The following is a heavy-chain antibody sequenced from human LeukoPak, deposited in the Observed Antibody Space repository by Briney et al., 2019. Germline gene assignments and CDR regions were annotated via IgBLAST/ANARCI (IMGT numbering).Heavy chain of an antibody. Sequence: PGGSLRLSCAASGFTFSSYAMSWVRQAPGKGLEWVSSITGSSASTYYADSVKGRFTISRDNSKNTPYLQMNSLKAEDMAVYFCAKLDYYDTHWGQGTLVTVSS. D-gene: IGHD3-22*01. J-gene: IGHJ4*02. CDR1: GFTFSSYA. CDR3: AKLDYYDTH. CDR2: ITGSSAST. V-gene: IGHV3-23*01.